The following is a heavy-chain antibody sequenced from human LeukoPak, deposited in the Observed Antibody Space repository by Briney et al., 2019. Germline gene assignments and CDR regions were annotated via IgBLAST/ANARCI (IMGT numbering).Heavy chain of an antibody. J-gene: IGHJ4*02. V-gene: IGHV4-4*09. CDR1: GGSISSYY. D-gene: IGHD3-22*01. CDR3: ASQRLPYYYDSSGYLDY. CDR2: IYTTGST. Sequence: PSETLSLTSTVAGGSISSYYWSWNRPPPREGLEWIGYIYTTGSTAYKPSLKIRVTISVDTSKTQISLKLSSVTAADAAVYYCASQRLPYYYDSSGYLDYWGQGTLVTVSS.